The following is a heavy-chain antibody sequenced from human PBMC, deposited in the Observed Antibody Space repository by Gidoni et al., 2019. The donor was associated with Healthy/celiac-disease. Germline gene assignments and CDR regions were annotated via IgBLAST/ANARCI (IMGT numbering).Heavy chain of an antibody. J-gene: IGHJ4*02. Sequence: EVQLVESGGGLVQPGGSLRLACAASGFTFSSYAMRWVRQAPGKGLEWVSAISGSGGSTYYADSVKGRFTISRDNSKNTLYLQMNSLRAEDTAVYYCAKDVSPGYYFDYWGQGTLVTVSS. CDR3: AKDVSPGYYFDY. CDR2: ISGSGGST. CDR1: GFTFSSYA. V-gene: IGHV3-23*04.